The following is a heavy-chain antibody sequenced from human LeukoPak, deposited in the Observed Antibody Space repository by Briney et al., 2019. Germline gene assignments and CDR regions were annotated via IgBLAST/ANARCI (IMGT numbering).Heavy chain of an antibody. CDR2: INPNSGGT. V-gene: IGHV1-2*02. Sequence: ASVEVSCKASGDTFTGRYMHWVRQAPGQGPEWMGWINPNSGGTNYAQKFQGRVTMTRGTSISTAYMELSGLRSDDTAVYYCARCSTPHWIFDAFDIWGQGTMVTVSS. J-gene: IGHJ3*02. CDR1: GDTFTGRY. CDR3: ARCSTPHWIFDAFDI. D-gene: IGHD1-1*01.